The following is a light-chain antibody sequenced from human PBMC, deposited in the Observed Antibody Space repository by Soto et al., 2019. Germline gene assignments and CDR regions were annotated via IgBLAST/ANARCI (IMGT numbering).Light chain of an antibody. CDR3: QQYGSSPIT. J-gene: IGKJ5*01. CDR2: DAS. Sequence: EIVLTQSPATLSLSPGERATLSCRASQSVSVYLDWYQQKPGQAPRLLISDASNRATGIPARFSGSGSGTDFTLTISRLEPEDFAVYYCQQYGSSPITFGQGTRLEIK. CDR1: QSVSVY. V-gene: IGKV3-20*01.